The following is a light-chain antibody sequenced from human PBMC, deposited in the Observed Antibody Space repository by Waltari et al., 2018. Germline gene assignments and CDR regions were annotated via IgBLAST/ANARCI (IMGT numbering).Light chain of an antibody. Sequence: QSALTQPASVSGSPGQSITISCTGTSSDIGSYNYVSWYQQHPGKAPKLMIYDVSNRPSGVSSRFSGSKSGNTASLTISGLQTEDEAYYYCNSYTSSNTLVFGGGTKLTVL. J-gene: IGLJ2*01. CDR1: SSDIGSYNY. CDR2: DVS. V-gene: IGLV2-14*03. CDR3: NSYTSSNTLV.